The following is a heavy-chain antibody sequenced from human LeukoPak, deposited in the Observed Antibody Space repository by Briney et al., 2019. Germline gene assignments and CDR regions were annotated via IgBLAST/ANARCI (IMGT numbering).Heavy chain of an antibody. CDR1: GGTFSSYA. Sequence: SVKVSCKASGGTFSSYAISWVRQAPGQGLEWMGRIIPILGIANYAQKFQGRVTITADESTSTAYMELSSLRSEDTAVYYCAREEEAGNFDYWGQGTLVTVSS. CDR3: AREEEAGNFDY. V-gene: IGHV1-69*04. J-gene: IGHJ4*02. CDR2: IIPILGIA. D-gene: IGHD1-1*01.